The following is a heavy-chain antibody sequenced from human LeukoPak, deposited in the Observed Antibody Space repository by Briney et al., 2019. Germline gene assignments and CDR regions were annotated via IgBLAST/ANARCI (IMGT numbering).Heavy chain of an antibody. D-gene: IGHD1-26*01. CDR3: ARRASGTYSYYFGS. CDR2: IYYSGST. J-gene: IGHJ4*02. CDR1: GGSISSYY. V-gene: IGHV4-59*08. Sequence: ASETLSLTCTVSGGSISSYYWTWIRQSPGKGLEWIGYIYYSGSTNYNPSLKSRVTISVDTSKNQFSLKLTSVTAADTALYYCARRASGTYSYYFGSWGQGTLVTVSS.